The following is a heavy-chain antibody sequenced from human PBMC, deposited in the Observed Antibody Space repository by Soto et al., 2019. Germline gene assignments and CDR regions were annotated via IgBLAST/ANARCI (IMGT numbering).Heavy chain of an antibody. CDR1: GDSISTYY. V-gene: IGHV4-59*08. Sequence: QVQLQESGPGLVKPSETLSLTCTVSGDSISTYYWTWIRQSPGKGLEWIAFIYYGRSTNYNHSLKSRVTISVDTSKNQFSLKLNSVTAADTAVYYCARPGRDWGYPDYWGQGTLVTVSS. J-gene: IGHJ4*02. CDR3: ARPGRDWGYPDY. D-gene: IGHD7-27*01. CDR2: IYYGRST.